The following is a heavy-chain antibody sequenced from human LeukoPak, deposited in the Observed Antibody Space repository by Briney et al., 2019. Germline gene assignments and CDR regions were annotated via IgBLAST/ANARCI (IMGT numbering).Heavy chain of an antibody. Sequence: GGSLRLSCAASGFTFSSYSMNWVRQAPGKGLEWVSSISSSSTYIYYADSVKGRFTISRDNAKDSLYLQMNSLRAEDTAVYYCARDSDYGDYYFDYWGQGTLVTVSS. V-gene: IGHV3-21*01. CDR1: GFTFSSYS. CDR2: ISSSSTYI. CDR3: ARDSDYGDYYFDY. D-gene: IGHD4-17*01. J-gene: IGHJ4*02.